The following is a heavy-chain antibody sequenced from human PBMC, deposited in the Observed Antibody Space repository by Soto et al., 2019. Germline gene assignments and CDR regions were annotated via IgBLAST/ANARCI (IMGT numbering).Heavy chain of an antibody. D-gene: IGHD6-13*01. CDR2: VYYSGHT. V-gene: IGHV4-59*01. J-gene: IGHJ6*03. CDR3: ARKGAAASYAHYDMDV. CDR1: GGSISPYY. Sequence: QVQLQESGPGLVKPSETLSLTCTVSGGSISPYYWSWIRQPPGKGLEWIGYVYYSGHTNYNPSLEGRVTISVDTSRNRFSLNLTSATAADTAVYYCARKGAAASYAHYDMDVWGRGTAVTVSS.